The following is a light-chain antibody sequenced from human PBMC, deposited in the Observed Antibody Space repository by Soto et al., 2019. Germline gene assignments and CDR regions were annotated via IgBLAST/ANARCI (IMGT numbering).Light chain of an antibody. CDR2: DAY. Sequence: EVVLTQSPVTLSLSPGEIATLSCRASQSFRGLLAWYQQKPGQAPRLLIYDAYNSATGIPPRFSGSGSGRDFTLTISSLEPEDSAVYYCQQRHMWPIAFGQGTRLESK. J-gene: IGKJ5*01. CDR1: QSFRGL. CDR3: QQRHMWPIA. V-gene: IGKV3-11*02.